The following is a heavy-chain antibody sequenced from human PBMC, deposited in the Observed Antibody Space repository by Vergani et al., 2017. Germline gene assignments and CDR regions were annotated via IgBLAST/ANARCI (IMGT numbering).Heavy chain of an antibody. CDR3: SGSYRYYYGMDV. Sequence: QVQLQESGPGLVKPSQTLSLTCTVSGGSTSSGDYYWSWIRQPPGKGLEWIGYIYYSGSTYYNPSLKSRVTISVDTSKNQFSLKLSSVTAADTAVYYGSGSYRYYYGMDVWGQGTTVTVSS. J-gene: IGHJ6*02. CDR1: GGSTSSGDYY. V-gene: IGHV4-30-4*08. CDR2: IYYSGST. D-gene: IGHD3-10*01.